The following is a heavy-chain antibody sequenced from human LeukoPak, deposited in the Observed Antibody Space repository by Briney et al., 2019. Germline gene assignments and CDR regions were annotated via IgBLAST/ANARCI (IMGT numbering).Heavy chain of an antibody. Sequence: GGSLRLSCTASGFTFGDYAMSWFRQAPGKGLEWVGFIRSKAYGGTTEYAASVKGRFTISRDDSKSIAYLQMNSLKTEDTAVYYCTRVGGLQRRTFDIWGQGTMVTVSS. J-gene: IGHJ3*02. V-gene: IGHV3-49*03. D-gene: IGHD5-24*01. CDR1: GFTFGDYA. CDR2: IRSKAYGGTT. CDR3: TRVGGLQRRTFDI.